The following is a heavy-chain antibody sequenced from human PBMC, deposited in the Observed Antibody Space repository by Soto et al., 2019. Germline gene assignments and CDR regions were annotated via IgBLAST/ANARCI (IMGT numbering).Heavy chain of an antibody. CDR1: GFTLSSNV. V-gene: IGHV3-23*01. CDR2: FTGSDGST. J-gene: IGHJ4*02. CDR3: AKKLPPGYSQFDS. Sequence: EVQLLESGGGLVQPGGSERLSCAASGFTLSSNVMSWVRQVPGKGLEWVTTFTGSDGSTSYADSVRARVTISRDNSKNTLYLQMSSLRAEHTAVYYCAKKLPPGYSQFDSWRQGTLVTVSS. D-gene: IGHD3-9*01.